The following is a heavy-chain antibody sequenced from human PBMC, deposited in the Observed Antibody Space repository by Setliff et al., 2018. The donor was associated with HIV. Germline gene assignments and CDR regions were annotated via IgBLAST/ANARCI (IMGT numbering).Heavy chain of an antibody. J-gene: IGHJ4*02. CDR3: TKKGPKGQWLVDLYFDS. CDR2: INSDGTST. CDR1: GFNFNFYG. D-gene: IGHD6-19*01. Sequence: GGSLRLSCTGSGFNFNFYGMNWVRQTPGKGLEWLSRINSDGTSTDYADSVKGRFTISRDNSENTLYLQMNSLRADDTAVYYCTKKGPKGQWLVDLYFDSWGQGTLVTVSS. V-gene: IGHV3-23*01.